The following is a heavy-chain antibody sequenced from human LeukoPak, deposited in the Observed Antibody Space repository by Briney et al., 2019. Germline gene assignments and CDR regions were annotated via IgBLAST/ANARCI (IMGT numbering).Heavy chain of an antibody. CDR1: GFTFDDYA. CDR2: ISWNSGSI. D-gene: IGHD5-12*01. V-gene: IGHV3-9*01. Sequence: GGSLRLSCAASGFTFDDYAMHWGRHAPGKGLGWVSGISWNSGSIGYADSVKGRFTISRDNAKNSLYLQMNSLRAEDTALYYCAREQNLYSGYDYRKVNYYYGMDVWGQGTPVTVSS. J-gene: IGHJ6*02. CDR3: AREQNLYSGYDYRKVNYYYGMDV.